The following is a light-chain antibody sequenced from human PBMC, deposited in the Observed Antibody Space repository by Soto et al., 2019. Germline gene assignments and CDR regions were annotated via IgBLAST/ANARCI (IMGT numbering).Light chain of an antibody. CDR2: DVS. V-gene: IGLV2-14*01. J-gene: IGLJ1*01. CDR1: SSDVGGYNY. CDR3: SSYTSSITRV. Sequence: QSVLTQPASVSGSPGQSIAISCTGTSSDVGGYNYVSWYQLHPDKAPKLIIYDVSNRPSGVSNRFSGSKSGNTASLTISGLQPEDEAYYYCSSYTSSITRVFGTGTKLTVL.